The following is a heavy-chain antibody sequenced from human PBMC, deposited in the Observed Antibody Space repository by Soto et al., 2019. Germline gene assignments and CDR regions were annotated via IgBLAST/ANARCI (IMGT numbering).Heavy chain of an antibody. CDR2: IKQDGSEE. CDR3: ARIAATGRGWDV. Sequence: EVQLVESGGGLVQPGGSLRLSCVDSGFTFSSYWISWVRQAPVKGLEWVGNIKQDGSEENYVDSLKGRFTISRDNAKNSMYLQMNSRRAEDTAVYYCARIAATGRGWDVWGQGTTVVFSS. D-gene: IGHD6-13*01. V-gene: IGHV3-7*01. CDR1: GFTFSSYW. J-gene: IGHJ6*02.